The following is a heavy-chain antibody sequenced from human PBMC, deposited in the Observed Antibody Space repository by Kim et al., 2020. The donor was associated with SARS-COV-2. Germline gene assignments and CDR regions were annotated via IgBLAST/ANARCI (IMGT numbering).Heavy chain of an antibody. J-gene: IGHJ6*02. CDR3: ARDGGRGYYYYYYGMDV. Sequence: SVKVSCKASGGTFSSYAISWVRQAPGQGLEWMGRIIPILGIANYAQKFQGRVTITADKSTSTAYMELSSLRSEDTAVYYCARDGGRGYYYYYYGMDVWGQGTTVTVSS. CDR1: GGTFSSYA. D-gene: IGHD1-26*01. CDR2: IIPILGIA. V-gene: IGHV1-69*04.